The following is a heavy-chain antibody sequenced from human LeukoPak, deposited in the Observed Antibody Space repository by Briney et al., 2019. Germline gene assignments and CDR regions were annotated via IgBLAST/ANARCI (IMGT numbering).Heavy chain of an antibody. CDR1: GFTFSNSA. Sequence: GGSLRLSCAASGFTFSNSAMSWVRQAPGKGLEWVSAISGSGGSTYYADSVKGRFTISRDNSKNTLYLQMNSLRAEDTAVYYCAKEYCSGGSCYCSRWGQGTLVTDSS. J-gene: IGHJ4*02. CDR2: ISGSGGST. CDR3: AKEYCSGGSCYCSR. D-gene: IGHD2-15*01. V-gene: IGHV3-23*01.